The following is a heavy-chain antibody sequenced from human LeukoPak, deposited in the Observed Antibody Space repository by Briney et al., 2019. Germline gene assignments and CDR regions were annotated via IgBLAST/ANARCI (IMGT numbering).Heavy chain of an antibody. J-gene: IGHJ6*02. CDR1: GGTFSSYA. CDR3: ARERHDYGGNSNLFPGHGMDV. Sequence: ASVTVSCTASGGTFSSYAISWVRQAPGQGLEWMGRIIPILGIANYAQKFQGRVTITADKSTSTAYMELSSLRSEDTVVYYCARERHDYGGNSNLFPGHGMDVWGQGTTVTVSS. D-gene: IGHD4-23*01. V-gene: IGHV1-69*04. CDR2: IIPILGIA.